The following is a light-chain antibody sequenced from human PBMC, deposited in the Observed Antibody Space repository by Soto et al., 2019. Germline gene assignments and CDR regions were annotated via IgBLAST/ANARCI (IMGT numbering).Light chain of an antibody. CDR2: DVN. J-gene: IGLJ2*01. CDR1: TSDIGNTYNY. V-gene: IGLV2-14*03. CDR3: SAYSTGSTPVL. Sequence: QSALTHPASVSGSPGQSVTLSCTGTTSDIGNTYNYVSWYQHHPGKAPKLIISDVNNRPSGVSDRFSGSKSGNTASLTISGLQAEDEADYYCSAYSTGSTPVLFGGGTKLTVL.